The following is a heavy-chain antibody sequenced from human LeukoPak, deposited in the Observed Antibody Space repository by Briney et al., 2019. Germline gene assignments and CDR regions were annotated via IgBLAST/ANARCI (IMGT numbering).Heavy chain of an antibody. D-gene: IGHD2-21*01. CDR2: IYYSGST. CDR1: GGSISSYY. V-gene: IGHV4-59*01. J-gene: IGHJ3*02. CDR3: AREYSAAFDI. Sequence: SETLSLTCTVSGGSISSYYWSWVRQPPGKGLEWIGHIYYSGSTNYNPSLKSRVTISVDTYKNQFSMNLSSVTAADTAVYYCAREYSAAFDIWGQGTMVTVSS.